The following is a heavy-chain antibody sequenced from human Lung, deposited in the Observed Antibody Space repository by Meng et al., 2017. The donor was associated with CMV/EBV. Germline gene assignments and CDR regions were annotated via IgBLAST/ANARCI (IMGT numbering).Heavy chain of an antibody. V-gene: IGHV3-30*02. CDR3: AKLGGSGVHSAFDY. Sequence: GESXKISCVASGFTFSRNAMHWVRQAPGKGLEWVAFIRYDGSNKYYADSVKGRFTISRDNAKNSLYLQMNSLRAEDTALYYCAKLGGSGVHSAFDYWGQGTLVTVSS. J-gene: IGHJ4*02. CDR1: GFTFSRNA. D-gene: IGHD3-10*01. CDR2: IRYDGSNK.